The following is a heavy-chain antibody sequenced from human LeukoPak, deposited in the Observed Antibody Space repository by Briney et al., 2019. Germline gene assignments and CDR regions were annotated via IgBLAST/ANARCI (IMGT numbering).Heavy chain of an antibody. J-gene: IGHJ4*02. V-gene: IGHV3-9*01. Sequence: AGGSLRLSCAASGFTFDDYAMHWVRQAPGKGLEWVSGISWNSGSIGYADSVKGRFTISRDNAKNSLYLQMNSLRAEGTALYYCAKVNYGDAFDYWGQGTLVTVSS. CDR3: AKVNYGDAFDY. CDR2: ISWNSGSI. CDR1: GFTFDDYA. D-gene: IGHD4-17*01.